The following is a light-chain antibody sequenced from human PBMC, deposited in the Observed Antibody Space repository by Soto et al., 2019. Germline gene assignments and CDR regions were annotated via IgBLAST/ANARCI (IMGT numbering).Light chain of an antibody. V-gene: IGKV3-15*01. Sequence: EIVMTQSPATLSVSPGERATFSCRASQSVSSNLAWYQQKPGQAPRLLIYGASTRATDIPATFSGSGSGTEFTLTINSLQSEDFAVYYCQQYKDWPLTFGQGTKVEIK. CDR3: QQYKDWPLT. CDR1: QSVSSN. CDR2: GAS. J-gene: IGKJ1*01.